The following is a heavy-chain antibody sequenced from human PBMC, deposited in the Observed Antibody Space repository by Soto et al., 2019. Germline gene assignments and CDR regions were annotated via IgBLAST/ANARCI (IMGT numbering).Heavy chain of an antibody. D-gene: IGHD3-9*01. CDR2: ISANGAGT. J-gene: IGHJ4*02. CDR1: GFTLSSYA. CDR3: AKDRCAPSTWFLDY. V-gene: IGHV3-23*01. Sequence: EVQLLESGGGLVQPGGSLRLSCAASGFTLSSYAMGWVRQAPGKGLEWVSAISANGAGTYYADSVKGWFTISRDNSKNTLYLQMRALGAEDTAVYFCAKDRCAPSTWFLDYWGQGTLVTVSS.